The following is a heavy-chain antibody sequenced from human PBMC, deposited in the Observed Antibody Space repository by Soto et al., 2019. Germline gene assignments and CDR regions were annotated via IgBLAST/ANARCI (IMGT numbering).Heavy chain of an antibody. J-gene: IGHJ3*02. V-gene: IGHV1-69*04. CDR1: GGTFSSYT. CDR2: IIPILGIA. Sequence: SVKVSCKASGGTFSSYTISWVRQAPGQGLEWMGRIIPILGIANYAQKFQGRVTITADKSTSTAYMELSSLRSEDTAVYYCARELGYCFGGSCYGPWDAFDIRAQGTMDTGSS. D-gene: IGHD2-15*01. CDR3: ARELGYCFGGSCYGPWDAFDI.